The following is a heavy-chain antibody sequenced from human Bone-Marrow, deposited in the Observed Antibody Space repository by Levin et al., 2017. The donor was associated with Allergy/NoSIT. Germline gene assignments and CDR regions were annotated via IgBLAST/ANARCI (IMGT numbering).Heavy chain of an antibody. D-gene: IGHD6-19*01. CDR1: GFTFSTYS. Sequence: KPGGSLRLSCAASGFTFSTYSMNWVRQAPGKGLEWVSSISSRSNYRYYADSVKGRFTISRDNAENSLFLQMNSLRVEDTAIYYCARDRIPVAGNALDYWGQGTLVTVSS. J-gene: IGHJ4*02. V-gene: IGHV3-21*01. CDR2: ISSRSNYR. CDR3: ARDRIPVAGNALDY.